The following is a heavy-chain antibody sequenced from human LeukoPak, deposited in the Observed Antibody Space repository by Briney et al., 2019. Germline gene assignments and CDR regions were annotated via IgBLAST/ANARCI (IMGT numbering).Heavy chain of an antibody. J-gene: IGHJ6*02. V-gene: IGHV4-30-2*02. CDR1: GGSISSGGYY. Sequence: PSQTLSLTCTVSGGSISSGGYYWSWIRQPPGKGLEWIGYIYHSGSTNYNPSLKSRVTISVDTSKKQFSLRLSSVTAADTAVYYCARALTGQIFYYHGMDVWGQGTTVTISS. CDR2: IYHSGST. CDR3: ARALTGQIFYYHGMDV. D-gene: IGHD3-9*01.